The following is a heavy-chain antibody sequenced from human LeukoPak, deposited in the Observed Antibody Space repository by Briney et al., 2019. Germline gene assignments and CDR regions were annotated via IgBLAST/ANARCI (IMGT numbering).Heavy chain of an antibody. J-gene: IGHJ4*02. CDR3: AKDDVWYMFES. Sequence: QPGGSLRLSCAGSGFTFSTYAMSWVRQAPGKGLEWVSGISGTGSGTHYADSVKGRFTISRDNSNNSVYLQMNGLRADDTGVYYCAKDDVWYMFESWGQGTLVTVSS. CDR1: GFTFSTYA. CDR2: ISGTGSGT. D-gene: IGHD6-13*01. V-gene: IGHV3-23*01.